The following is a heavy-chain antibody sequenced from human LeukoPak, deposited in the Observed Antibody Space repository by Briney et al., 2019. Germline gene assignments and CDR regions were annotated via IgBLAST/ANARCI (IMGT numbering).Heavy chain of an antibody. J-gene: IGHJ5*02. CDR2: ISAYNGNT. CDR3: ARQVDIVVVPAVISWFDP. Sequence: EASVNVSCKASGYTFTSYGISWVRQAPGQGLEWMGWISAYNGNTNYAQKLQGRVTMTTDTSTSTAYMELRSLRSDDTAVYYCARQVDIVVVPAVISWFDPWGQGTLVTVSS. CDR1: GYTFTSYG. V-gene: IGHV1-18*01. D-gene: IGHD2-2*01.